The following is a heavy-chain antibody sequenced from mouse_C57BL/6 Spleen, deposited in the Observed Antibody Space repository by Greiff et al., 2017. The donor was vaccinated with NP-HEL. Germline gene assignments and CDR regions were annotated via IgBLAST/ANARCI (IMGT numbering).Heavy chain of an antibody. CDR3: ARLYYYGSSYYFDY. D-gene: IGHD1-1*01. J-gene: IGHJ2*01. V-gene: IGHV1-80*01. CDR1: GYAFSSYW. Sequence: QVQLQQSGAELVKPGASVKISCKASGYAFSSYWMNWVKQRPGKGLEWIGQIYPGDGDTNYNGKFKGKATLTADKSSSTAYMQLSSLTSEDSAVYFCARLYYYGSSYYFDYWGQGTTLTVSS. CDR2: IYPGDGDT.